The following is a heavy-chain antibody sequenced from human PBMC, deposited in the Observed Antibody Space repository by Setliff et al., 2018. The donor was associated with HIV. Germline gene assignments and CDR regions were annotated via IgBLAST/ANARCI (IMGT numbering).Heavy chain of an antibody. Sequence: ASVKVSCKASGYTFTDYYMHWVRQAPGQGLEWMGWINPKSGGTNSALKFQGRVTMTRDTSISTAYMELSRLRSDDTAVYYCARNGGGPGDYYYYYMDVWAKGTTVTVSS. CDR1: GYTFTDYY. CDR2: INPKSGGT. J-gene: IGHJ6*03. D-gene: IGHD3-16*01. V-gene: IGHV1-2*02. CDR3: ARNGGGPGDYYYYYMDV.